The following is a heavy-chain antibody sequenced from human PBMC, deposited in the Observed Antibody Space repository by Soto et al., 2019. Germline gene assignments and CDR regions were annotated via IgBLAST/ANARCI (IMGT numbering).Heavy chain of an antibody. CDR2: IWYDGSNK. V-gene: IGHV3-33*01. Sequence: PGGSLRLSCAASGFTFSSYGMHWVRQAPGKGLEWVAVIWYDGSNKYYADSVKGRFTISRDNSKNTLYLQMNSLRAEDTAVYYCARRRYYDSSGYFHDAFDIWGQGTMVTVSS. CDR1: GFTFSSYG. J-gene: IGHJ3*02. D-gene: IGHD3-22*01. CDR3: ARRRYYDSSGYFHDAFDI.